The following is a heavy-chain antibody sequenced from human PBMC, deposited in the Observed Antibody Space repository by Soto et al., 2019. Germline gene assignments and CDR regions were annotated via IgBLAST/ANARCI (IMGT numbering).Heavy chain of an antibody. J-gene: IGHJ3*02. Sequence: GSLRLSCAAIGFSLRSYWMAWVRQIPGKGLEFVANIKEDGSVKNYVDSVKGRFSISRDNDKNSLYLQMNSLRAEDTAVYYCGTDRWGGAFDMWGQGTTVTVSS. D-gene: IGHD3-10*01. CDR2: IKEDGSVK. CDR1: GFSLRSYW. CDR3: GTDRWGGAFDM. V-gene: IGHV3-7*01.